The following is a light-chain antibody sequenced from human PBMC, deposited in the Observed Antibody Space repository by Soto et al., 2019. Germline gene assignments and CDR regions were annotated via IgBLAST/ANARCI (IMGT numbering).Light chain of an antibody. CDR1: SSDVGGYNY. V-gene: IGLV2-14*01. CDR3: SSYTSISTPL. J-gene: IGLJ1*01. CDR2: DVS. Sequence: QSALTQPASVSGSPGQSITISCTGTSSDVGGYNYVSWYQQHPGKAPKLMIYDVSNRPSGVSNRFSGSKSGNTASLTISGLQAEYEADYYCSSYTSISTPLFGTCTKVTDL.